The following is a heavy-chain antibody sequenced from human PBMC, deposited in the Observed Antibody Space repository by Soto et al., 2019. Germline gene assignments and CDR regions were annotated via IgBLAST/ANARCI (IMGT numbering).Heavy chain of an antibody. D-gene: IGHD3-10*01. CDR1: GYPFTSTL. J-gene: IGHJ6*02. Sequence: SSVKVSCKASGYPFTSTLMHWVRQAPGQGLEWMGWINPNSGGTNYAQKFQGWVTMTRDTSISTAYMELSRLRSDDTAVYYCAREEGVLWVGELLGVHGMDVWG. CDR3: AREEGVLWVGELLGVHGMDV. V-gene: IGHV1-2*04. CDR2: INPNSGGT.